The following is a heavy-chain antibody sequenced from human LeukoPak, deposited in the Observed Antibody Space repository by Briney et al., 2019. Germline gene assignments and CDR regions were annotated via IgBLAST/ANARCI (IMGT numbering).Heavy chain of an antibody. V-gene: IGHV3-21*01. CDR3: ARDGSSLFPFDY. Sequence: PGGSLRLSCAASGFTFSSYSMNWVRQAPGKGLEWVSSISSSSSYIYYADSVKGRFTISRDNAKNSLYLQMNSLRAEDTAVYYCARDGSSLFPFDYWGQGTLVTVSS. CDR2: ISSSSSYI. D-gene: IGHD6-13*01. CDR1: GFTFSSYS. J-gene: IGHJ4*02.